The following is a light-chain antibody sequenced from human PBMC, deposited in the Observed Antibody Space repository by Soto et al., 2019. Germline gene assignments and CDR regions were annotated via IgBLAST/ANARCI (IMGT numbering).Light chain of an antibody. V-gene: IGLV2-23*03. CDR3: CSYAGSSTFVV. CDR1: SSDVGSYNL. J-gene: IGLJ2*01. Sequence: QSALTQPASVSGSPGQSITISCTGTSSDVGSYNLVSWYQQHPDKAPKLIIYEGSKRPSGVSIRFSGSKSVNTASLTISGLQAEDGADYYCCSYAGSSTFVVFGGGTKLTVL. CDR2: EGS.